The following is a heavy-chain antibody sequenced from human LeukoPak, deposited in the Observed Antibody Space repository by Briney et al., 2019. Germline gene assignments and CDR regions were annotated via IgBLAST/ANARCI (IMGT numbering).Heavy chain of an antibody. D-gene: IGHD6-6*01. CDR3: ARERLGSSSSGSWFDP. CDR1: GYTFTCYY. Sequence: GASVKVSCKASGYTFTCYYMHWVRQAPGQGREWMGWINPNSGGTNYAQKFQGRVTMTRDTSISTAYMELSRLRSDDTAVYYCARERLGSSSSGSWFDPWGQGTLVTVSS. CDR2: INPNSGGT. V-gene: IGHV1-2*02. J-gene: IGHJ5*02.